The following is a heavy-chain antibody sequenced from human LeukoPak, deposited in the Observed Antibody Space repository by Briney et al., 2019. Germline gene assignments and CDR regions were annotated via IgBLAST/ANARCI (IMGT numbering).Heavy chain of an antibody. D-gene: IGHD4-17*01. CDR1: GGSVTSTNW. Sequence: TSETLSLTCDVSGGSVTSTNWWTWVRQPPGKGLEWIGEVHLDGRTNYNPSLKSRLIMSVDLPENHISLKLTSVTAADTAVYYCARAPEMDGDYSLQGYYYYYGMDVWGQGTTVTVSS. J-gene: IGHJ6*02. CDR2: VHLDGRT. V-gene: IGHV4-4*02. CDR3: ARAPEMDGDYSLQGYYYYYGMDV.